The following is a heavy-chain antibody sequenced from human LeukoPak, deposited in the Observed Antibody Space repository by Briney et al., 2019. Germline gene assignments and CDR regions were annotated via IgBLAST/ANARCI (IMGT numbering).Heavy chain of an antibody. D-gene: IGHD2/OR15-2a*01. CDR1: GFTFSSYA. V-gene: IGHV3-23*01. CDR2: ISDSGGKT. Sequence: PGGSLRLSCAASGFTFSSYAMGWVRQAPGKGLEWVSGISDSGGKTYNADSVKGRFTISRDNSKNTLYLQMKSLRAEDTAVYYCVRDFHFWGQGTLVTVSS. J-gene: IGHJ4*02. CDR3: VRDFHF.